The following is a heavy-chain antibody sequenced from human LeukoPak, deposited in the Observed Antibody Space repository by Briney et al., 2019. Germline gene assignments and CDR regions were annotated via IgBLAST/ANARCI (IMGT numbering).Heavy chain of an antibody. J-gene: IGHJ5*02. CDR1: GFTFSDYY. CDR3: ARDPVGCSSTSCYDFNWFDP. D-gene: IGHD2-2*01. Sequence: GGSLRLSCAASGFTFSDYYMSWIRQAPGKGLEWVSYISSSGSTIYYADSVKGRFTISRDNAKNSLYLQMNSLRAEDTAVYYCARDPVGCSSTSCYDFNWFDPWGQGTLVTVSS. V-gene: IGHV3-11*01. CDR2: ISSSGSTI.